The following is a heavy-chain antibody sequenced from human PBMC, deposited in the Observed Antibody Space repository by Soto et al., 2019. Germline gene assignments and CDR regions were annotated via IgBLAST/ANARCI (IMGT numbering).Heavy chain of an antibody. CDR3: ASYGSGSHYNYYYGMDV. J-gene: IGHJ6*02. V-gene: IGHV4-30-4*01. CDR1: GGSISSGDYY. CDR2: IYYSGST. D-gene: IGHD3-10*01. Sequence: KPSETLSLTCTVSGGSISSGDYYWSRIRQPPGKGLEWIGYIYYSGSTYYNPSLKSRVTISVDTSKNQFSLKLSSVTAADTAVYYCASYGSGSHYNYYYGMDVWGQGTTVTVSS.